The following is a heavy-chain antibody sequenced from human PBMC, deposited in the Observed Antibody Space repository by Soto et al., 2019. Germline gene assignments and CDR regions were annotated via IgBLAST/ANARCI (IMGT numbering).Heavy chain of an antibody. V-gene: IGHV4-30-4*01. Sequence: QVQLQESGPGLVKPSQTLSLTCTVSGGSISTDDHYWSWIRQPPGKGLEWIGYIYYTWSTHYNPSLKSRLFTSLDTSKNQFSLQLTSVTAADTAVYYCASLRSRWNIDYWGQGTLVTVSS. CDR2: IYYTWST. D-gene: IGHD6-13*01. J-gene: IGHJ4*02. CDR3: ASLRSRWNIDY. CDR1: GGSISTDDHY.